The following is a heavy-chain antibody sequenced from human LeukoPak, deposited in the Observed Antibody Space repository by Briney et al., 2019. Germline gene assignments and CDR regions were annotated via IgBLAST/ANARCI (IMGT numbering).Heavy chain of an antibody. D-gene: IGHD4-23*01. CDR2: ISGRGSNT. J-gene: IGHJ4*02. CDR1: AFTFSSKC. V-gene: IGHV3-23*01. CDR3: AKHYGSKSMADY. Sequence: PARSLRLSCAAYAFTFSSKCMDWDRQAPGKGLEWVSAISGRGSNTYHADSGKGRFTLSRDNSKNTPKLRTNCVRTTGPAVTDSAKHYGSKSMADYWGQGTLVTVSS.